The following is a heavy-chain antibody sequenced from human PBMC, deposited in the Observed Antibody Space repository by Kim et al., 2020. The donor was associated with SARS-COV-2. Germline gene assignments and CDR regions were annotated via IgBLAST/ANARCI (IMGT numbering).Heavy chain of an antibody. J-gene: IGHJ4*02. V-gene: IGHV4-34*01. Sequence: SETLSLTCAVYGGSFSGYYWSWIRQPPGKGLEWIGEINHSGSTNYNPSLKSRVTISVDTSKNQFSLKLSSVTAADTAVYYCARGHMIVVVIKSGPFDYWGQGTLVTVSS. CDR2: INHSGST. CDR1: GGSFSGYY. CDR3: ARGHMIVVVIKSGPFDY. D-gene: IGHD3-22*01.